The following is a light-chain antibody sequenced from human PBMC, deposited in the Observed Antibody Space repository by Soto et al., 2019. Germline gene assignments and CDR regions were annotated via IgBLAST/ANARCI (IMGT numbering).Light chain of an antibody. CDR1: QSINNW. CDR2: KAS. CDR3: QQYESFPRT. V-gene: IGKV1-5*03. Sequence: DIQMTQSPSTLTASVGDRVTITCRASQSINNWLAWYKQKPGQAPKLFIFKASTLEIGVPSRFSGSGSGTEFTLSISSLQPDDCATYFCQQYESFPRTFGQGTKVEMK. J-gene: IGKJ1*01.